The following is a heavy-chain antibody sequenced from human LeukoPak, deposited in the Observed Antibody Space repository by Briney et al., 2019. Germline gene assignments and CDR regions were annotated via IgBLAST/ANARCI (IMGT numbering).Heavy chain of an antibody. J-gene: IGHJ4*02. Sequence: GGPLRLSCAASGFTVSSSYMYWVRQAPGKGLEYVSAISSNGGSTYYADSVKGRFTISRDNSKNTLYLQMSSLRAEDTAMYYCVNGDQSSWYRTLLYWGQGTLVTVSS. CDR2: ISSNGGST. CDR3: VNGDQSSWYRTLLY. V-gene: IGHV3-64D*06. D-gene: IGHD6-13*01. CDR1: GFTVSSSY.